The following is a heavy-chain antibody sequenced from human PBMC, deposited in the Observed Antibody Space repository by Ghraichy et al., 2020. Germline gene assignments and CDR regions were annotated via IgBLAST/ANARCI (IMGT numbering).Heavy chain of an antibody. CDR1: GFTFSSYA. CDR3: AKTWSPYYDSSGYPLDPYFDY. Sequence: GESLNISCAASGFTFSSYAMSWVRQAPGKGLEWVSAISGSGGSTYYADSVKGRFTISRDNSKNTLYLQMNSLRAEDTAVYYCAKTWSPYYDSSGYPLDPYFDYWGQGTLVTVSS. CDR2: ISGSGGST. D-gene: IGHD3-22*01. V-gene: IGHV3-23*01. J-gene: IGHJ4*02.